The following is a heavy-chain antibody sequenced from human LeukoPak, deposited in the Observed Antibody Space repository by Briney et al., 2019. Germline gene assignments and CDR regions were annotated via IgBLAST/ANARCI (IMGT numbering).Heavy chain of an antibody. J-gene: IGHJ5*02. CDR1: GYTFSSYD. D-gene: IGHD3-10*01. Sequence: ASVKVSCKASGYTFSSYDINWVRQVTGQGLEWMGWMNPNSGNTGYAQKIQGRVTMTRNTSINTAYMELSSLRSEDTAVYYCARGPSRDYGSGSSWFDPWGQGTLVTVSS. CDR3: ARGPSRDYGSGSSWFDP. CDR2: MNPNSGNT. V-gene: IGHV1-8*01.